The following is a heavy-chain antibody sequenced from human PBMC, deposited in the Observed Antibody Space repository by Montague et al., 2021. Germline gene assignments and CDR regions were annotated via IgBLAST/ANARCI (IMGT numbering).Heavy chain of an antibody. V-gene: IGHV3-74*01. J-gene: IGHJ4*02. D-gene: IGHD1-26*01. CDR2: IQTDGTST. CDR3: ARVGLGGGPNFDY. Sequence: LRLSCAVSGFAFSNYWMHWVRQAPGKGLVWVSRIQTDGTSTDYADSVKGRFTISRDNAKSTLYLQMNSLRAEDTAVYYCARVGLGGGPNFDYWGQGTLVTVSS. CDR1: GFAFSNYW.